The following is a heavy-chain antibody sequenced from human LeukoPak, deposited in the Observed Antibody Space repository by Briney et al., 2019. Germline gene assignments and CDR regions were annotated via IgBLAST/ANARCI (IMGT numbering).Heavy chain of an antibody. D-gene: IGHD6-13*01. Sequence: GGSLRLSCAASGFKFSDFWMTWVRQTPGKGLEWVANIKEDGSEEYHVDSVKGRFSISRDNAKKSVFLQMNSLRAEDTAVYYCATVGPQQLITFDSWGQGTLVAVSS. J-gene: IGHJ4*02. V-gene: IGHV3-7*01. CDR3: ATVGPQQLITFDS. CDR2: IKEDGSEE. CDR1: GFKFSDFW.